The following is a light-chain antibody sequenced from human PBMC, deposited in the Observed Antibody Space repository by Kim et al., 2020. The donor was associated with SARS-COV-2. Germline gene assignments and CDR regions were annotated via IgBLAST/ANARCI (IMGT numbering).Light chain of an antibody. CDR2: AVS. J-gene: IGKJ4*01. CDR3: QLANSFPLI. Sequence: ASVGDRVTITCRASQGISNWLAWHQQKPGKAPKLLIYAVSRLQGGVPSRFSGGGSGTNFTLTISSLQPEDFATYYCQLANSFPLIFGGGTKVDIK. V-gene: IGKV1-12*01. CDR1: QGISNW.